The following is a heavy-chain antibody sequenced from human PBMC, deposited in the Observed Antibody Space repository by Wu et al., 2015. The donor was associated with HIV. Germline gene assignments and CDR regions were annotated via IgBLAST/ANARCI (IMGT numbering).Heavy chain of an antibody. CDR3: ATVTPGRVRGVHLTT. CDR2: ISAYNGNT. CDR1: GYTFTSYG. V-gene: IGHV1-18*01. Sequence: QVQLVQSGAEVKKPGASVKVSCKASGYTFTSYGISWVRQAPGQGLEWMGWISAYNGNTNYAQKLQGRVTMTTDTSTSTAYMELRSLRSDDTAVYYCATVTPGRVRGVHLTTWGQGTLVTVSS. J-gene: IGHJ4*02. D-gene: IGHD3-10*01.